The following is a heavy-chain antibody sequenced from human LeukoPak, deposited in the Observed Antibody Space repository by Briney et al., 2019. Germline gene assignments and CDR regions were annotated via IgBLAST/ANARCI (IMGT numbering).Heavy chain of an antibody. J-gene: IGHJ4*02. V-gene: IGHV3-30*18. CDR1: GFTFSSYG. D-gene: IGHD5-12*01. CDR3: AKVDIVATIDAGRLVDY. CDR2: ISNDGSNK. Sequence: GGSLRLSCAASGFTFSSYGMQWFRQAPDRGLEWVAAISNDGSNKYYADSVKGRFTISRDNSKNTLYLQMNSLRAEDTAVYYCAKVDIVATIDAGRLVDYWGQGTLVTVSS.